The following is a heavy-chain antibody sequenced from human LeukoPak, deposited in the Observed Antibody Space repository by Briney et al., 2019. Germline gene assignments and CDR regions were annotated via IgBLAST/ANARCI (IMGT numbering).Heavy chain of an antibody. Sequence: QPGGSLRLSCAASGFTFSSYAMHWVRQAPGKGLEWVAVISYDGSNKYYADSVKGRFTISRDNSKNTLYLQMNSLRAEDTAVYYCARTSSGSYYYYYGMDVWGQGTTVTVSS. CDR2: ISYDGSNK. CDR1: GFTFSSYA. V-gene: IGHV3-30-3*01. CDR3: ARTSSGSYYYYYGMDV. J-gene: IGHJ6*02. D-gene: IGHD1-26*01.